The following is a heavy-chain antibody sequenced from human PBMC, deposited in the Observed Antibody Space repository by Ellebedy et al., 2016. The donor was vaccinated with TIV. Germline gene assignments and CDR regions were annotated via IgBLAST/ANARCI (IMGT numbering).Heavy chain of an antibody. CDR1: GDSMRTYF. D-gene: IGHD4-23*01. J-gene: IGHJ4*02. V-gene: IGHV4-4*07. CDR2: ISTTGRM. CDR3: VRDDTVGNFDY. Sequence: MPSETLSLTCSVSGDSMRTYFWTWIWQSAGKGLEWLGRISTTGRMSHNPSLESRVSITVDTSKNQFSLILRSVTAADTAVYFCVRDDTVGNFDYWGQGAPVIVSS.